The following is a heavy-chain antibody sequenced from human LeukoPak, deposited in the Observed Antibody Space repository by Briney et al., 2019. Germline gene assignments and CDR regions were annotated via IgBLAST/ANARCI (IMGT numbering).Heavy chain of an antibody. CDR3: ARHDSVVTAMVDY. D-gene: IGHD2-21*02. J-gene: IGHJ4*02. V-gene: IGHV4-39*01. CDR2: IYYSGST. CDR1: GGSISSSSYY. Sequence: SETLSLTCTVSGGSISSSSYYWGWIRQPPGKGLEWIGSIYYSGSTYYNPSLKSRVTIFVDTSKNQFSLKLSSVTAADTAVYYCARHDSVVTAMVDYWGQGTLVTVSS.